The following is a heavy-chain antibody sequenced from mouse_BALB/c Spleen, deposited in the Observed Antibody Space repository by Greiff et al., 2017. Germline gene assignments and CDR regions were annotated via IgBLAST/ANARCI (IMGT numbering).Heavy chain of an antibody. V-gene: IGHV1-80*01. J-gene: IGHJ3*01. CDR3: ARGGYGSSFAY. Sequence: QVQLQQSGAELVRPGSSVKISCKASGYAFSSYWMNWVKQRPGQGLEWIGQIYPGDGDTNYNGKFKGKATLTADKSSSTAYMQLSSLTSEASAVYFCARGGYGSSFAYWGQGTLVTVSA. CDR1: GYAFSSYW. D-gene: IGHD1-1*01. CDR2: IYPGDGDT.